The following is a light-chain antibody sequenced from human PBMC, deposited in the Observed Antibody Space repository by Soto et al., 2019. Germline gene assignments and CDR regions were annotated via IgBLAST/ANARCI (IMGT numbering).Light chain of an antibody. CDR2: IAS. V-gene: IGKV1-39*01. J-gene: IGKJ1*01. Sequence: DIQMTQSPSSLSASVGDRVTITCRASQSISGYLNWYQVKPGKPPQLLIYIASNLQCGVPSRFSGGGSGAEFTLAITSLQPEDSATYYCQQTSNTPWTFGQGTRVEIK. CDR3: QQTSNTPWT. CDR1: QSISGY.